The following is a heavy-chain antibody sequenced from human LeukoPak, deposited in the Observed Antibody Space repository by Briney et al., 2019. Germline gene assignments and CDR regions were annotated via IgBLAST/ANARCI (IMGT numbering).Heavy chain of an antibody. CDR1: DFSFTSYG. CDR2: ISAYNGST. D-gene: IGHD3-22*01. Sequence: GASVKVSCKASDFSFTSYGMSWVRQAPGQGLEWMGWISAYNGSTKYAQKLQGRVTMTTDTSTGTAYMELRSLRPDDTAVYYCARAEVVVILDTYYYYGMDVWGQGTTVTVSS. V-gene: IGHV1-18*01. J-gene: IGHJ6*02. CDR3: ARAEVVVILDTYYYYGMDV.